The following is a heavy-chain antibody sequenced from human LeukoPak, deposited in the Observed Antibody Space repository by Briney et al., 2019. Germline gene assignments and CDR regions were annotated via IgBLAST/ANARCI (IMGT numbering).Heavy chain of an antibody. CDR1: GGSISSYY. Sequence: SETLSLTCTVSGGSISSYYWSWIRQPPGRGLEWIGDIYYSGSTNYNPSLKSRVTISVDTSKNQFSLKLSSVTAADTAVYYCARGDYYYYYYMDVWGKGTTVTVSS. CDR2: IYYSGST. J-gene: IGHJ6*03. V-gene: IGHV4-59*01. CDR3: ARGDYYYYYYMDV.